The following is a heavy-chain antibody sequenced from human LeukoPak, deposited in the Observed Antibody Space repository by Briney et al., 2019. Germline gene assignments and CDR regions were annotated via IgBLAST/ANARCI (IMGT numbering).Heavy chain of an antibody. J-gene: IGHJ6*03. CDR3: ARGSAYDYYYYMDV. V-gene: IGHV1-18*01. CDR1: GYTFTSYG. CDR2: ISAYNGNT. Sequence: ASVKVSCKASGYTFTSYGISWVRQAPGQGLEWMGWISAYNGNTNYAQKLQGRVTMTKDTSTSTAYMELRSLRSDDTAVYYCARGSAYDYYYYMDVWGKGTTVTVSS.